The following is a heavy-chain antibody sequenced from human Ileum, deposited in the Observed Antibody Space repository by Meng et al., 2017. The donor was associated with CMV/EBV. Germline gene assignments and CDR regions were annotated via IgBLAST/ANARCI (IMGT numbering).Heavy chain of an antibody. CDR1: GFTFSTNV. D-gene: IGHD1-26*01. V-gene: IGHV3-23*01. Sequence: EVRLLGVGGDLVQPGGSLRLSCAASGFTFSTNVMNWVRQAPGKGLEWVSSITADGITTYDADSVKGRFTISRDNSKNTLYLSMNSLRAEDTAVYYCARRGNYIDYWGQGTLVTVSS. J-gene: IGHJ4*02. CDR2: ITADGITT. CDR3: ARRGNYIDY.